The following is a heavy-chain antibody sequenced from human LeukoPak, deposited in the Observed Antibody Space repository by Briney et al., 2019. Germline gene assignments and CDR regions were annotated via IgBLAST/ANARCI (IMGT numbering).Heavy chain of an antibody. Sequence: SGGSLRLSCAASGFTVSSNYMSWVRQAPGKGLEWVSVIYSGGSTYYADSVKGRFTISRDNSKNTLYLQMNSLRAEDTAVYYCARYLVYCTNGVCDPYYFDYWAREPWSPSPQ. CDR2: IYSGGST. CDR1: GFTVSSNY. CDR3: ARYLVYCTNGVCDPYYFDY. D-gene: IGHD2-8*01. J-gene: IGHJ4*02. V-gene: IGHV3-66*02.